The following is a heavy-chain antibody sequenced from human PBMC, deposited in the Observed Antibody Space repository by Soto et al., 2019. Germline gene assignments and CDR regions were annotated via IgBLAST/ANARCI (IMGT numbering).Heavy chain of an antibody. V-gene: IGHV3-13*01. D-gene: IGHD3-22*01. CDR1: GFSFTAYE. Sequence: PGGSLRLSCAASGFSFTAYEMHWVRQSTGRGLEWVSAVGPGGDSYYTGSVKGRFTISRENAKNSLYLQMNSLRAEDTAVYYCVREDFDSRGLGPFDIWGQGTMVTVSS. CDR2: VGPGGDS. CDR3: VREDFDSRGLGPFDI. J-gene: IGHJ3*02.